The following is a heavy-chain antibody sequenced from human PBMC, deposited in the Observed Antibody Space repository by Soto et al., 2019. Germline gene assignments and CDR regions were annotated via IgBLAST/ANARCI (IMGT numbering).Heavy chain of an antibody. CDR3: VRGAAAFAGADY. CDR2: INRDGSNT. D-gene: IGHD2-15*01. Sequence: EVQLVEAGGGSVQPGGSLRLSCEGSGFTFSSCWMHWVRQAPGKGLVWVARINRDGSNTTYGDPVKGRLTISRDNAKNTLYLQMNSLRAEDTALYYCVRGAAAFAGADYWGQGTLVSVSS. V-gene: IGHV3-74*01. CDR1: GFTFSSCW. J-gene: IGHJ4*02.